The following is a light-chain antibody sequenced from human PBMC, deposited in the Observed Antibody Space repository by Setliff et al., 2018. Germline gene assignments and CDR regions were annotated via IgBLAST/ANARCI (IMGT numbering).Light chain of an antibody. J-gene: IGLJ1*01. V-gene: IGLV2-8*01. Sequence: QSALAQPPSASGSPGQSVTISRTGTSGLVGGYNYVSWYQQHPGKAPRLIIYEVTKRPSGVPDRFSGSNSGNTASLTVSGLQAEDEADYYCTFYSGGNNFFFGSGTKVTVL. CDR3: TFYSGGNNFF. CDR2: EVT. CDR1: SGLVGGYNY.